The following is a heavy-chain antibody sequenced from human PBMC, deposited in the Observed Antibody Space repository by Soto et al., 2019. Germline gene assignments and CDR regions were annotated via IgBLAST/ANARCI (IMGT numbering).Heavy chain of an antibody. CDR3: AKDRGALGY. V-gene: IGHV3-21*06. CDR2: ISPSSSFL. CDR1: GFSFRSYY. D-gene: IGHD3-10*01. J-gene: IGHJ4*02. Sequence: GGSLRLSCAASGFSFRSYYLNWVRQAPGRGLEWVSSISPSSSFLSYADSVKGRFTISRDNAKSSVHLQMNSLRAEDTAVYFCAKDRGALGYWGQGTLVTVSS.